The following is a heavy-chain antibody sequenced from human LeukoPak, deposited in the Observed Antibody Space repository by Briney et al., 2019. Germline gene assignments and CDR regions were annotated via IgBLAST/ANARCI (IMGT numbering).Heavy chain of an antibody. CDR2: INPNSGGT. CDR3: ARGDQWLGCDY. D-gene: IGHD6-19*01. CDR1: GYTFTGYY. V-gene: IGHV1-2*02. Sequence: GASVKVSCKASGYTFTGYYMHWVRQAPGQGLEWMGWINPNSGGTNYAQKLQGRVTMTTDTSTSSAYMELRSLRSDDTAVYYCARGDQWLGCDYWGQGTLVTVSS. J-gene: IGHJ4*02.